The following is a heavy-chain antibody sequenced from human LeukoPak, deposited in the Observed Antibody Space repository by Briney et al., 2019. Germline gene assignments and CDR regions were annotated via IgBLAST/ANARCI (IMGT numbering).Heavy chain of an antibody. CDR2: ISSDGSIT. V-gene: IGHV3-74*01. J-gene: IGHJ4*02. CDR1: GFTFSTYW. D-gene: IGHD5-18*01. Sequence: GGSLRLSCAASGFTFSTYWMHWVRQAPGKGLVWVSRISSDGSITSYADSMKGRFTISRDNAKNTLYLQMNSLRAEDTAVYYCAKDSGYSYAYFDYWGQGTLVTVSS. CDR3: AKDSGYSYAYFDY.